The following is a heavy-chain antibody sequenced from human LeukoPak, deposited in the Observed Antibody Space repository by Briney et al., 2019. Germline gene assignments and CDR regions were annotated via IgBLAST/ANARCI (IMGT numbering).Heavy chain of an antibody. CDR2: ISGDGSST. Sequence: GGSLSLSCAASGFTFSSNWMHWVRQTPGKGLEWVSLISGDGSSTYYADSVKGRFTISRDNSKNSLYLQMNSLRTEDTALYYCAKDIGRYSPYYFDYWGQGTLVTVSS. D-gene: IGHD2-15*01. CDR3: AKDIGRYSPYYFDY. J-gene: IGHJ4*02. V-gene: IGHV3-43*02. CDR1: GFTFSSNW.